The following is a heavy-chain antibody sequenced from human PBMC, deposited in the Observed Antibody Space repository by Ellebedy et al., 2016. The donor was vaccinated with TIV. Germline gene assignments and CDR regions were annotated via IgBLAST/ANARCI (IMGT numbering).Heavy chain of an antibody. CDR2: SYYIGTT. D-gene: IGHD1-26*01. J-gene: IGHJ6*02. Sequence: GSLRLSCTVSGGSVSSGSHYWNWIRQPPGKGLERIGYSYYIGTTNYNPSLKSRVTISEDASKNQFSLRLSSVTAADTAVYYCAGGSFTPYGMDVWGRGTTVIVSS. CDR3: AGGSFTPYGMDV. V-gene: IGHV4-61*01. CDR1: GGSVSSGSHY.